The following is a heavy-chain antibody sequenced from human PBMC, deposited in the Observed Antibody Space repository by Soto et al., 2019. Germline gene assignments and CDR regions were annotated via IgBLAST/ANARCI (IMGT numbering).Heavy chain of an antibody. D-gene: IGHD6-19*01. CDR1: GGTFSSYT. J-gene: IGHJ1*01. CDR2: IIPILGIA. Sequence: SVKVSCKASGGTFSSYTISWVRQAPGQRLEWMVMIIPILGIANYAQKFQGRVTITADKSTSTAYMELSSLRSEDTAVYYCASGSRYSSGWYPSEYFQHWGQGTLVTVSS. V-gene: IGHV1-69*02. CDR3: ASGSRYSSGWYPSEYFQH.